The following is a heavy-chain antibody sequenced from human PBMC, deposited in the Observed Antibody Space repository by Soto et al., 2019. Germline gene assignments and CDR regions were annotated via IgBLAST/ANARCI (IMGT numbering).Heavy chain of an antibody. CDR2: IDPSDSYT. CDR3: ARQPVVGDTPYYFGY. CDR1: GYSFTSYW. D-gene: IGHD1-26*01. V-gene: IGHV5-10-1*01. Sequence: EALKISCQGSGYSFTSYWIHWVRQMPGKGLEWMGRIDPSDSYTNYSPSFQGHVTISADKSISTAYLQWSSLKASDTAMYYCARQPVVGDTPYYFGYWSQGTLVTVSS. J-gene: IGHJ4*02.